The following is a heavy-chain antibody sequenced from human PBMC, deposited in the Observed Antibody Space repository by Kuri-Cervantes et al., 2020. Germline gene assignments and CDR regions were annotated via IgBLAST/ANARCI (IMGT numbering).Heavy chain of an antibody. D-gene: IGHD6-13*01. CDR3: ARDRRITAAADYYFDY. V-gene: IGHV3-66*02. J-gene: IGHJ4*02. CDR2: IYSGGST. CDR1: GFTFSDYY. Sequence: GESLKISCAASGFTFSDYYMSWIRQAPGKGLEWVSVIYSGGSTYYADSVKGRFTISRDNSKNTLYLQMINLRAEDTAVYYCARDRRITAAADYYFDYWGQGTLVTVSS.